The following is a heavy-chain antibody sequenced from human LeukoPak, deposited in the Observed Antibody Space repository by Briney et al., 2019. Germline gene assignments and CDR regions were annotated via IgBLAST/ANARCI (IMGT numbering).Heavy chain of an antibody. CDR1: GGSLSSYY. J-gene: IGHJ6*03. D-gene: IGHD3-3*01. CDR3: VREGDSKGDYDFWSGYSGSYYYYYMDV. V-gene: IGHV4-4*07. CDR2: IYTSGGT. Sequence: SETLALTCTVPGGSLSSYYWSWIRQPAGKGLEWIGRIYTSGGTNYNPSLKSRVTISVDKSKNQFSLKLSSVTAADTAVYYCVREGDSKGDYDFWSGYSGSYYYYYMDVWGKGTTVTVSS.